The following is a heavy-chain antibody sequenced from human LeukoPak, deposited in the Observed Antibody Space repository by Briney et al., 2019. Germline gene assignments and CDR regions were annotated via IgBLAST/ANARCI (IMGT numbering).Heavy chain of an antibody. CDR2: ISYGGSNK. J-gene: IGHJ4*02. V-gene: IGHV3-30*18. CDR1: GFTFSSYD. Sequence: GGSLRLSCAASGFTFSSYDMHWVRQAPGKGLEWVAVISYGGSNKYYAASVKGRFTISRGNSKNTLYLQMNSLRAEDTAVYYCAKDRRGFSWFDYWGQGTLVTVSS. CDR3: AKDRRGFSWFDY. D-gene: IGHD3-10*01.